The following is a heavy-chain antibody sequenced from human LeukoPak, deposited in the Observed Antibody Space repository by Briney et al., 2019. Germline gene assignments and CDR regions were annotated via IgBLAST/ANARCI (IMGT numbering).Heavy chain of an antibody. CDR2: IYYSGTT. Sequence: SETLSLTCTVSGGSMSTYYWSWIRQPPGKGLEWIGYIYYSGTTNYNPSLKSRVTISVDTSKNHFSLKLSSVTAADTAVYYCARAAFYYDGSAYHYYFDYWGQGTLVTVSS. D-gene: IGHD3-22*01. V-gene: IGHV4-59*01. CDR1: GGSMSTYY. CDR3: ARAAFYYDGSAYHYYFDY. J-gene: IGHJ4*02.